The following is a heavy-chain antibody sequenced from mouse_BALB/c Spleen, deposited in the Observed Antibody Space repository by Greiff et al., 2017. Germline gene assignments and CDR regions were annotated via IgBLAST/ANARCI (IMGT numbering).Heavy chain of an antibody. Sequence: EVHLVESGPGLVKPSQSLSLTCSVTGYSITSGYYWNWIRQFPGNKLEWMGYISYDGSNNYNPSLKNRISITRDTSKNQFFLKLNSVTTEDTATYYCARDGANWDYFDYWGQGTTLTVSS. CDR2: ISYDGSN. V-gene: IGHV3-6*02. J-gene: IGHJ2*01. CDR3: ARDGANWDYFDY. D-gene: IGHD4-1*01. CDR1: GYSITSGYY.